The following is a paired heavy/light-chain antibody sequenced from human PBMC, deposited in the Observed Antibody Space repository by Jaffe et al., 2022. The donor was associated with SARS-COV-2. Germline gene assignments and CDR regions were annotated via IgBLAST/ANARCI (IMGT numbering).Heavy chain of an antibody. CDR2: IYTSGST. D-gene: IGHD3-10*01. CDR1: GGSIRSGNYY. Sequence: QVQLQESGPGLVKPSQTLSLTCTVSGGSIRSGNYYWTWIRQPAGKGLEWIGRIYTSGSTNYNPSLKSRVTISVDTSKNQFSLKLSSVTAADTAVYYCARDRYYGSGTYGMDVWGQGTTVTVSS. CDR3: ARDRYYGSGTYGMDV. V-gene: IGHV4-61*02. J-gene: IGHJ6*02.
Light chain of an antibody. CDR2: GAS. CDR3: QQYDNLIT. Sequence: DIQMTQSPSSLSASVGDRVTITCQASQDISKSLNWYQQKPGKAPKLLIYGASNLETGVPSRFSGSGSGTDFTFTISSLQPEDIATYYCQQYDNLITFGQGTKLEIK. CDR1: QDISKS. J-gene: IGKJ2*01. V-gene: IGKV1-33*01.